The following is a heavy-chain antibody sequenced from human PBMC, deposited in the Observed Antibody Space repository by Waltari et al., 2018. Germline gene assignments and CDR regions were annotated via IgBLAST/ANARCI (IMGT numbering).Heavy chain of an antibody. V-gene: IGHV3-23*01. Sequence: EVQLLESGGGLVQPGGSLRLSCAASGFTFSSYAMSWVRQAPGKGLEWVSAISASGNTIYYADSVKGRFTISRDNSKNTLYLQMNSLRVEDTAVYYCAKDRPRFPIPYYFDYWGQGTLVTVSS. CDR2: ISASGNTI. J-gene: IGHJ4*02. CDR1: GFTFSSYA. CDR3: AKDRPRFPIPYYFDY.